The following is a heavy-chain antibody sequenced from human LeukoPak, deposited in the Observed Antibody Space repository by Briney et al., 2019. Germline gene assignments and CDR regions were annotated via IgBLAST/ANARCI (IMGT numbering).Heavy chain of an antibody. V-gene: IGHV4-34*01. D-gene: IGHD2-2*01. CDR2: INHSGST. Sequence: SETLSLTCAVYGGSFSGSYWSWIRQPPGKGLEWIGEINHSGSTNYNPSLKSRVTISVDTSKNQFSLKLSSVTAADTAVYYCARGPYIVVVPAASGGSYYFDYWGQGTLVTVSS. J-gene: IGHJ4*02. CDR1: GGSFSGSY. CDR3: ARGPYIVVVPAASGGSYYFDY.